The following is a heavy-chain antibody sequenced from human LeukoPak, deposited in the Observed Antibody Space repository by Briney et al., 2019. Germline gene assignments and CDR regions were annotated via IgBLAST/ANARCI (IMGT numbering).Heavy chain of an antibody. V-gene: IGHV3-43*01. D-gene: IGHD3-16*01. CDR1: GFTFNDYS. CDR2: ISWDGGST. CDR3: AEERGGVDY. J-gene: IGHJ4*02. Sequence: GGSLRLSCAASGFTFNDYSMHWVRQGPGKGLEWVSVISWDGGSTSYADSVKGRFTISRDNSKNSLYLQMNSLRSEDSALYYCAEERGGVDYWGMGTLFTVSS.